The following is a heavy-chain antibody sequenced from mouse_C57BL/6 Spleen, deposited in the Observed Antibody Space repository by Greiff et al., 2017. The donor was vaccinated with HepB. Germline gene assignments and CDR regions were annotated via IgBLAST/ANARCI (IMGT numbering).Heavy chain of an antibody. CDR3: TPHYYGSSNFDY. Sequence: EVQLQQSGAELVRPGASVKLSCTASGFNIKDDYMHWVKQRPEQGLEWIGWIDPENGDTEYASKFQGKATITADTSSNTAYLQLSSLTSEDTAVYYCTPHYYGSSNFDYWGQGTTLTVSS. CDR2: IDPENGDT. J-gene: IGHJ2*01. CDR1: GFNIKDDY. V-gene: IGHV14-4*01. D-gene: IGHD1-1*01.